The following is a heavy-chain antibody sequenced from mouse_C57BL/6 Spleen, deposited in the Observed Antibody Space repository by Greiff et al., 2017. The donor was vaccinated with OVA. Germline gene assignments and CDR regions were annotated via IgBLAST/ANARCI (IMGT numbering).Heavy chain of an antibody. Sequence: QVQLQQPGAELVRPGTSVKLTCKASGYTFTSYWMHWVKQRPGQGLEWIGVIDPSDSYTNYNQKFKGKATLTVDTSSSTAYMQLSSLAAEDAAVYYGAPGGYFDVWGTGTTVTVSS. V-gene: IGHV1-59*01. D-gene: IGHD4-1*01. CDR2: IDPSDSYT. CDR1: GYTFTSYW. J-gene: IGHJ1*03. CDR3: APGGYFDV.